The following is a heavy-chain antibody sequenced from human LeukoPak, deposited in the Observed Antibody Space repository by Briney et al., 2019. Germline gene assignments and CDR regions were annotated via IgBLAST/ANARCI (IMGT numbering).Heavy chain of an antibody. CDR2: IYYSGST. CDR3: ARATRGHDYSKRARRGLGWFDP. Sequence: SETLSLTCTVPGGSISSSSYYWGWIRQPPGKGLEWIGSIYYSGSTYYNPSLKSRVTISVDTSKNQFSLKLSSVTAADTAVYYCARATRGHDYSKRARRGLGWFDPWGQGTLVTVSS. CDR1: GGSISSSSYY. J-gene: IGHJ5*02. D-gene: IGHD4-11*01. V-gene: IGHV4-39*07.